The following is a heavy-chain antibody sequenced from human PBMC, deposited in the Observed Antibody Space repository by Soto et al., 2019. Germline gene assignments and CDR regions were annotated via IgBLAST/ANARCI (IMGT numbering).Heavy chain of an antibody. CDR1: GVTLSNVW. CDR3: SHGYYQYFES. CDR2: IKSKTDGGTV. J-gene: IGHJ4*02. D-gene: IGHD5-18*01. V-gene: IGHV3-15*07. Sequence: GSLRLSCAVSGVTLSNVWMNWVRQAPGKGPEWVGRIKSKTDGGTVEYAAPVKDRFTISRDDSENTLYLQMNSLKTEDTAVYYCSHGYYQYFESWGQGTLVTVS.